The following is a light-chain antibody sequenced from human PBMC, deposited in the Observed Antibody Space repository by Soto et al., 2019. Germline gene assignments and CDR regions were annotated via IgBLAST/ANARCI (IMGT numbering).Light chain of an antibody. Sequence: QSVLTQPPSVSGAPGQRVTISCTGSSSNIGAGYDVHWYQQLPGTAPKLLIYANNNRPSGVPDRFSGSRSGTSASLAITGLQAEDEADYYCQSYDSSLSGFVFGTGTKVT. CDR1: SSNIGAGYD. J-gene: IGLJ1*01. CDR2: ANN. V-gene: IGLV1-40*01. CDR3: QSYDSSLSGFV.